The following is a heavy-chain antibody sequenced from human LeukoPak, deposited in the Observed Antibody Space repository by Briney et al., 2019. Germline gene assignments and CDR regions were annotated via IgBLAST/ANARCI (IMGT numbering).Heavy chain of an antibody. CDR1: GFTFSRYS. CDR3: ARDNWFDY. Sequence: GGSLRLSCAASGFTFSRYSMTWVRLAPGKGLEWISYISPSGDTIYYADSVKGRFTISRDNAKNSLYLQINSLRDEDAAVYYCARDNWFDYWGQGTLVSVSS. CDR2: ISPSGDTI. J-gene: IGHJ5*01. V-gene: IGHV3-48*02.